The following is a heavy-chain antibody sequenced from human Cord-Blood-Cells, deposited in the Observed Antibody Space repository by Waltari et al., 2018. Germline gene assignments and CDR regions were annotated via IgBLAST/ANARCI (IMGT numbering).Heavy chain of an antibody. CDR1: GGSFSGYY. J-gene: IGHJ3*02. D-gene: IGHD7-27*01. CDR2: INHSGST. V-gene: IGHV4-34*01. Sequence: QVQLQQWGAGLLKPSETLSLTCAVYGGSFSGYYWSWIRQPPGKGLEWIGEINHSGSTNYNPSLKSRVTISVDTSKNQFSLKLSSVTAADTAVYYCARVSGDAFDIWGQGTMVTVSS. CDR3: ARVSGDAFDI.